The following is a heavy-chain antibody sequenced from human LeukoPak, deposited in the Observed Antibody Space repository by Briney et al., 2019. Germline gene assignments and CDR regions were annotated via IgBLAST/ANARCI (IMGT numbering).Heavy chain of an antibody. J-gene: IGHJ6*02. Sequence: GASVKVSCKASGGTFSSYAISWVRQAPGQGLEWMGRIIPILGIANYAQKFQGRVTMTRNTSISTAYMELSSLRSEDTAVYYCARDGGLYGDYVYYYYGMDVWGQGTTVTVSS. D-gene: IGHD4-17*01. CDR3: ARDGGLYGDYVYYYYGMDV. V-gene: IGHV1-69*04. CDR2: IIPILGIA. CDR1: GGTFSSYA.